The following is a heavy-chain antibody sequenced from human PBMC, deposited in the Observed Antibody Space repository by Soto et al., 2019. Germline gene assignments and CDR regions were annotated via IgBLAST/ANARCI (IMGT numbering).Heavy chain of an antibody. CDR2: ISSNGGST. CDR1: GFTFSSYA. CDR3: VKDLVYCSGGSGYALEGYFDY. V-gene: IGHV3-64D*06. Sequence: PGGSLRLSCSASGFTFSSYAMHWVRQAPGKWLEYVSAISSNGGSTYYADSVKGRFTISRDNSKNTLYLQMSSLRAEDTAVYYCVKDLVYCSGGSGYALEGYFDYWGQGXLVTVSS. J-gene: IGHJ4*02. D-gene: IGHD2-15*01.